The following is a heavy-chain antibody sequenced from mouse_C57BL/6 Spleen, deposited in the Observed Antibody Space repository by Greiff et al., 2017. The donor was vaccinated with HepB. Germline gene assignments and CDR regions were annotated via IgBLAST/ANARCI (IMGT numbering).Heavy chain of an antibody. CDR1: GYSITSGYY. CDR3: ARCDYDAGDAMDY. D-gene: IGHD2-4*01. Sequence: ESGPGLVKPSQSLSLTCSVTGYSITSGYYWNWIRQFPGNKLEWMGYISYDGSNNYNPSLKNRISITRDTSKNQFFLKLNSVTTEDTATYYCARCDYDAGDAMDYWGQGTSVTVSS. CDR2: ISYDGSN. J-gene: IGHJ4*01. V-gene: IGHV3-6*01.